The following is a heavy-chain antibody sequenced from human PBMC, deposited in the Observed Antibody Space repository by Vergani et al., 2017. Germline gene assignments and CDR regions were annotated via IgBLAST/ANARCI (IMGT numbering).Heavy chain of an antibody. Sequence: QVQLQQWGAGLLKPSETLSLTCAVYGGSFSGYYWSWIRQPPGKGLELIGEINHSGSTNYNPSLKSRVTISVDTSKNQFSLKLSSVTAADTAVYYCARDSSGLYYMDVWGKGTTVTVSS. J-gene: IGHJ6*03. CDR3: ARDSSGLYYMDV. V-gene: IGHV4-34*01. CDR2: INHSGST. CDR1: GGSFSGYY. D-gene: IGHD6-19*01.